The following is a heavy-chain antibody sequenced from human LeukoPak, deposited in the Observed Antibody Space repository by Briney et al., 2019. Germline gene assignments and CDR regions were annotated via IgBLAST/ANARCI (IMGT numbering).Heavy chain of an antibody. D-gene: IGHD2-15*01. CDR2: IYYSGSA. J-gene: IGHJ4*02. V-gene: IGHV4-31*03. CDR1: GGSISSGGYY. CDR3: ASRLGYCSGGSCYSEGVDY. Sequence: PSQTLSLTCTVSGGSISSGGYYWSWIRQHPGKGLEWIGYIYYSGSAYYNPSLKSRVIISVDTSKNQFSLKLSSVTAADTAVYYCASRLGYCSGGSCYSEGVDYWGQGTLVTVSS.